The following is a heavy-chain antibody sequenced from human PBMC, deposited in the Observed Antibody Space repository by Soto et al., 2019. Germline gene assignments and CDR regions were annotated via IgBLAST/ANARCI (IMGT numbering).Heavy chain of an antibody. CDR2: IIPIFGTA. J-gene: IGHJ6*02. V-gene: IGHV1-69*06. CDR1: GGTFSSYA. D-gene: IGHD6-13*01. CDR3: ARGLGRTAANVDYYYYYGMDV. Sequence: SVKVSCKASGGTFSSYAISWVRQAPGQGLEWMGGIIPIFGTANYAQKFQGRVTITADKSTSTAYMELSSLRSEDTAVYYCARGLGRTAANVDYYYYYGMDVWGQGTTVTVSS.